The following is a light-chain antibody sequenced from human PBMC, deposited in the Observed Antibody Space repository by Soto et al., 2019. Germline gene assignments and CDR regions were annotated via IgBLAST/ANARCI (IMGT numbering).Light chain of an antibody. CDR2: DAS. CDR1: QSISSW. J-gene: IGKJ1*01. V-gene: IGKV1-5*01. CDR3: QQYNSFRT. Sequence: DIQMTQSPSTLSASVGDRVTITCRASQSISSWLAWYQQKPGKAPKLLIYDASNLESEVPSRFSGSGSGTEFTLTISSLQPDDFATYYCQQYNSFRTFGQGTKVEI.